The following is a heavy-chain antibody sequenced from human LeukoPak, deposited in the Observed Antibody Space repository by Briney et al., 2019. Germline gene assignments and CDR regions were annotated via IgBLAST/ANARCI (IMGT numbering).Heavy chain of an antibody. Sequence: GGSLRLSCAASGFTFSSYEMNWVRQAPGKGLEWVSYISSSGTMYYADSVKGRFTISRDNAKNSLYLQMNSLRAEDTAVYYCARVRGNYDQNHFDYWGQGTLVTVSS. V-gene: IGHV3-48*03. CDR2: ISSSGTM. CDR3: ARVRGNYDQNHFDY. D-gene: IGHD3-3*01. CDR1: GFTFSSYE. J-gene: IGHJ4*02.